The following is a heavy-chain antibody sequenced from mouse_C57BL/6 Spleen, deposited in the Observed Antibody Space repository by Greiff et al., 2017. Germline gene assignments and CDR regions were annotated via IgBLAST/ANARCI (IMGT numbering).Heavy chain of an antibody. CDR2: ISYDGSN. D-gene: IGHD2-1*01. CDR3: ARGGNYDLYYFDY. Sequence: EVQVVESGPGLVKPSPSLSLTCSVTGYSITSGYYWNWIRQFPGNKLEWMGYISYDGSNNYNPSFKNRISITRDPSKNQSFLKLNSVTTEDTATYYCARGGNYDLYYFDYWGQGTTLTVSS. V-gene: IGHV3-6*01. J-gene: IGHJ2*01. CDR1: GYSITSGYY.